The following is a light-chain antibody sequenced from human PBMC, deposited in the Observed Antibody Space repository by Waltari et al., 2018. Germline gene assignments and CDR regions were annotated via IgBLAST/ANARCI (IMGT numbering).Light chain of an antibody. CDR2: DND. J-gene: IGLJ3*02. Sequence: QSVLTQAPSVSAAPGQKVTISCAGSSSNIGNRYVSWYQQFPVTAPKLLIYDNDKRPSGIPDRFSAYKSGTSATLDITGLQTGDEANYYCETWDTSLSAWVFGGGTKLTVL. CDR3: ETWDTSLSAWV. CDR1: SSNIGNRY. V-gene: IGLV1-51*01.